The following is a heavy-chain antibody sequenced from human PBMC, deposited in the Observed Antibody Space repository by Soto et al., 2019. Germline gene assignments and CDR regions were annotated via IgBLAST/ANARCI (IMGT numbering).Heavy chain of an antibody. Sequence: ASVKVSCKASGYTFTGYYMHWVRQAPGQGLEWMGWINPNSGGTNYAQKFQGWVTMTRDTSISTAYMELSSLRSEDTAVYYCARDLGPDILTGYSHYYGMDVWGQGTTVTVSS. CDR2: INPNSGGT. CDR3: ARDLGPDILTGYSHYYGMDV. CDR1: GYTFTGYY. J-gene: IGHJ6*02. D-gene: IGHD3-9*01. V-gene: IGHV1-2*04.